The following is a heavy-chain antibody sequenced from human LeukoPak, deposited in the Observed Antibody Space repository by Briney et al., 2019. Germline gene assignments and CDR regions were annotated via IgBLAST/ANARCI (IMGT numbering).Heavy chain of an antibody. CDR1: GDSISGGGYY. D-gene: IGHD3-10*01. Sequence: PSETLSLTCTVSGDSISGGGYYWTWIRQHPGKGLEWIGHIYDSGSTYYHPSLKSRLTISIDTSKHQFSLKLRSVTAADTAVYYCARDVGGSAASRFDPWGQGTLVTVSS. J-gene: IGHJ5*02. CDR3: ARDVGGSAASRFDP. V-gene: IGHV4-31*03. CDR2: IYDSGST.